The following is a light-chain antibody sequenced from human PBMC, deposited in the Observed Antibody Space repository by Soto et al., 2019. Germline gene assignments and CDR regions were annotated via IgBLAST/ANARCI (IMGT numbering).Light chain of an antibody. J-gene: IGKJ2*01. CDR3: MQGLQTFYT. Sequence: DIVMTQSPLSLPVTPGEPASISCRSSQSLLHSNGYTYLDWYLQKPGQSPQLLLYLGFNRAAGGPDRFSGSGSGTDFTLKISRVEAEDVGVYYCMQGLQTFYTFGQGTKLEIK. V-gene: IGKV2-28*01. CDR2: LGF. CDR1: QSLLHSNGYTY.